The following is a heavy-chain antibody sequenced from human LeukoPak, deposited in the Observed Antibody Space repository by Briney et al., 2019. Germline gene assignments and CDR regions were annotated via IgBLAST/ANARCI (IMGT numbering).Heavy chain of an antibody. V-gene: IGHV1-46*03. J-gene: IGHJ4*02. CDR3: ARVKPSSSGHGY. Sequence: ASVKVSCKASGYSFTTYYMHWVRQAPGQGLEWMGIINPSGGGTNYAQKFQDGVTMTRDTSTSTVYMDLSSLRSEDTAVYYCARVKPSSSGHGYWGEGTLLTVSS. D-gene: IGHD6-19*01. CDR2: INPSGGGT. CDR1: GYSFTTYY.